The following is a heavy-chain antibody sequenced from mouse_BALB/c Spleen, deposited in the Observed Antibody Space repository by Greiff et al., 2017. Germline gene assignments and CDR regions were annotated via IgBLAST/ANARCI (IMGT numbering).Heavy chain of an antibody. D-gene: IGHD1-1*01. J-gene: IGHJ1*01. CDR2: IDPENGNT. CDR3: AQIYYYGSSRHWYFDV. CDR1: GFNIKDYY. V-gene: IGHV14-1*02. Sequence: EVQLVESGAELVKPGASVKLSCKASGFNIKDYYMHWVKQRPEQGLEWIGWIDPENGNTIYDPKFQGKASITADTSSNTAYLQLSSLTSEDTAVYYCAQIYYYGSSRHWYFDVWGAGTTVTVSS.